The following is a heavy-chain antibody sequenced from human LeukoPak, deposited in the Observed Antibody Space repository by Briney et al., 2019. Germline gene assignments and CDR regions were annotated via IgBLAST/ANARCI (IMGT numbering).Heavy chain of an antibody. D-gene: IGHD6-19*01. CDR2: IYYSGST. Sequence: SETLSLTCTVSGGSISSSSYYWGWIRQPPGKGLEWIGSIYYSGSTYYNPSLKSRVTISVDTSKNQFSLKMSSVTAADTAVYYCARETRIAVDTYGMDVWGQGTTVTVSS. CDR3: ARETRIAVDTYGMDV. V-gene: IGHV4-39*07. CDR1: GGSISSSSYY. J-gene: IGHJ6*02.